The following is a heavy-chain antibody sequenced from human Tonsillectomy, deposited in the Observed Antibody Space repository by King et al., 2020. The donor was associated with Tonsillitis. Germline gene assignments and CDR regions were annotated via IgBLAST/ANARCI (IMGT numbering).Heavy chain of an antibody. J-gene: IGHJ5*02. D-gene: IGHD3-3*01. CDR2: MGYDGSNK. CDR3: ARELRFLESWFDP. Sequence: QLVQSGGGVVQPGRSLTLSCAASGFTFSSYGMHWVRQAPGKGLGWVAVMGYDGSNKYCADSVKGRFTISRDNSKNTLYLQMNSLRVEDTAVYYCARELRFLESWFDPWGQGTLVTVSS. CDR1: GFTFSSYG. V-gene: IGHV3-33*08.